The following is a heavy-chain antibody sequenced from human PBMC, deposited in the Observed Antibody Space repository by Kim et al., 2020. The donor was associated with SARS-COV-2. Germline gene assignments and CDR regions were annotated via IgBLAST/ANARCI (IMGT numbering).Heavy chain of an antibody. V-gene: IGHV3-30*04. CDR3: ARDRLVRGVITVPGLDY. Sequence: GGSLRLSCAASGFTFSSYAMHWVRQAPGKGLEWVAVISYDGSNKYYADSVKGRFTISRDNSKNTLYLQMNSLRAEDTAVYYCARDRLVRGVITVPGLDYWGQGTLVTVSS. CDR1: GFTFSSYA. CDR2: ISYDGSNK. J-gene: IGHJ4*02. D-gene: IGHD3-10*01.